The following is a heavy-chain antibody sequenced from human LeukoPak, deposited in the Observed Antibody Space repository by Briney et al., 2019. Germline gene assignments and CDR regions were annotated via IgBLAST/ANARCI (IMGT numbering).Heavy chain of an antibody. CDR3: AKDPGYSSSWYYFDY. V-gene: IGHV3-30*18. J-gene: IGHJ4*02. D-gene: IGHD6-13*01. CDR2: ISYDGSNK. Sequence: GGSLLLSCASSGFTFSSYGMHWVRQAPGKGLEWVAVISYDGSNKYYADSVKGRFTISRDNSKNTLYLQMNSLRAEDTAVYYCAKDPGYSSSWYYFDYWGQGTLVTVSS. CDR1: GFTFSSYG.